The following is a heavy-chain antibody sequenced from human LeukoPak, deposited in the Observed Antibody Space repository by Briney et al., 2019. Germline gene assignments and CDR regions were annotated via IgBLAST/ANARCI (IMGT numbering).Heavy chain of an antibody. CDR2: IYYSGST. D-gene: IGHD4-17*01. V-gene: IGHV4-59*01. J-gene: IGHJ5*02. Sequence: PSETLSLTCTVSGGSMSSYYWSWIRQPPGKGLEWIGYIYYSGSTNYNPSLKSRITISVDTSKNQFSLKLSSVTAADTAVYYCARVGIPDLMDGDLNWFDPWGQGTLVTVSS. CDR1: GGSMSSYY. CDR3: ARVGIPDLMDGDLNWFDP.